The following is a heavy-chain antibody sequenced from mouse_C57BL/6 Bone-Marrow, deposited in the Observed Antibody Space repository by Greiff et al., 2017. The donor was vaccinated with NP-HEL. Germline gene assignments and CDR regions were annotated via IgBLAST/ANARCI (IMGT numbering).Heavy chain of an antibody. J-gene: IGHJ4*01. V-gene: IGHV14-4*01. CDR3: TTWGQYYAMDY. CDR1: GFNIKDDY. Sequence: EVQLQESGAELVRPGASVKLSCTASGFNIKDDYMHWVKQRPEQGLEWIGGIDPENGDTEYASKFQGKATITADTSSNTAYLQLSSLTSEDTAVYYCTTWGQYYAMDYWGQGTSVTVSS. CDR2: IDPENGDT.